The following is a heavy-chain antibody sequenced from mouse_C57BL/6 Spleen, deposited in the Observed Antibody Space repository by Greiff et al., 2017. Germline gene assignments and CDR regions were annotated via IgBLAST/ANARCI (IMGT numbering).Heavy chain of an antibody. J-gene: IGHJ1*03. Sequence: EVQLVESGPELVKPGASVKMSCKASGYTFTDYNMHWVKQSHGKSLEWIGYINPNNGGTSYNQKFKGKATLTVNKSSSTAYMELRSLTSEDSAVYYCARSRAYYSNGPPYWYFDVWGTGTTVTVSS. D-gene: IGHD2-5*01. V-gene: IGHV1-22*01. CDR1: GYTFTDYN. CDR2: INPNNGGT. CDR3: ARSRAYYSNGPPYWYFDV.